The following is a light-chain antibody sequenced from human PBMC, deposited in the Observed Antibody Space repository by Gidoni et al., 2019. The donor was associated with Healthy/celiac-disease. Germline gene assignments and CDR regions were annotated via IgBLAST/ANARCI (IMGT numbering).Light chain of an antibody. V-gene: IGLV3-1*01. J-gene: IGLJ2*01. CDR2: QDS. Sequence: SYELTHPPSVSVSPGQTASITCSGDKLGDKYACWYQQKPGQSPVLVIYQDSQRPSGIPERFSGSNSGNTATLTISGTQAMDEADYYCQAWDSSTVVFGGGTKLTVL. CDR3: QAWDSSTVV. CDR1: KLGDKY.